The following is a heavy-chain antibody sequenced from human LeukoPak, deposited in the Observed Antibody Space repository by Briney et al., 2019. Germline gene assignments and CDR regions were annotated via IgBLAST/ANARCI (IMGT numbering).Heavy chain of an antibody. D-gene: IGHD6-13*01. V-gene: IGHV3-30-3*01. Sequence: GRSLRLSCAASGFTFSSYAMHWVRQAPGKGLEWVAVISYDGSNKYYADSVKGRFTISRDNSKNTLYLQVNSLRDEDTAVYYCAKDRIAAVGTPYYYYGMDVWGQGTTVTVSS. J-gene: IGHJ6*02. CDR3: AKDRIAAVGTPYYYYGMDV. CDR2: ISYDGSNK. CDR1: GFTFSSYA.